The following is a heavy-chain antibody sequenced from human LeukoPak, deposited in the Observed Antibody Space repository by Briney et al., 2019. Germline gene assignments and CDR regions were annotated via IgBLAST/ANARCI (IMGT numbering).Heavy chain of an antibody. Sequence: PGGSLRLSCSASGFSFSYYAMHWVRQAPGKGLEYVSAISNDGARKYYADSVKGRFTISRDNSKNTLYLQMSSLTAEDTAVYYCASGYGSGPYYKGYFDYWGQGTLVTVSS. J-gene: IGHJ4*02. D-gene: IGHD3-10*01. V-gene: IGHV3-64D*09. CDR1: GFSFSYYA. CDR2: ISNDGARK. CDR3: ASGYGSGPYYKGYFDY.